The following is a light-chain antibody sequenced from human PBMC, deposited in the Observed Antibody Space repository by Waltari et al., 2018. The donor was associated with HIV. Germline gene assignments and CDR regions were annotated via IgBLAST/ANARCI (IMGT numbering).Light chain of an antibody. Sequence: EIVLTRSPATPSLSPVERATLSCRSSQTVGNSDLALYQEKPCQAPMLLIYGASTRAADIPDRFSGSGSGTDVTLTIDTLEPEDFAVYYCQQYARSPWTFGQGTKVEIK. CDR1: QTVGNSD. J-gene: IGKJ1*01. CDR3: QQYARSPWT. CDR2: GAS. V-gene: IGKV3-20*01.